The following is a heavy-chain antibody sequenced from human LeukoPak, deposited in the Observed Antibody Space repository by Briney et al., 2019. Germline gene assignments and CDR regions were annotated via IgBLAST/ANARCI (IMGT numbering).Heavy chain of an antibody. CDR2: IYYSGST. D-gene: IGHD3-16*01. CDR1: GGSISSYF. J-gene: IGHJ5*02. Sequence: PLETLSLTCTVSGGSISSYFWSWIPQPPGKGLEWIGYIYYSGSTNYNPSLKSRVTISVDTSKNQFSLILSSVTAADTAVYYCARAHGGWFDPWGQGTLVTVSS. CDR3: ARAHGGWFDP. V-gene: IGHV4-59*08.